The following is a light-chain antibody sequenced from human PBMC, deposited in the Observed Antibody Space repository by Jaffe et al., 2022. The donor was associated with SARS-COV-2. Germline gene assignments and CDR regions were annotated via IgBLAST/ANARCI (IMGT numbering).Light chain of an antibody. CDR1: QSVSSTY. J-gene: IGKJ2*01. CDR2: GAS. V-gene: IGKV3-20*01. Sequence: ETVLTQSPGTLSLSPGERATLSCRASQSVSSTYFAWFQQKPGQAPRLLIYGASIRATGIPDRFSGSGSGTDFTLTISRLEPEDFAVYYCHQAGSSPYTFGQGTKLELK. CDR3: HQAGSSPYT.